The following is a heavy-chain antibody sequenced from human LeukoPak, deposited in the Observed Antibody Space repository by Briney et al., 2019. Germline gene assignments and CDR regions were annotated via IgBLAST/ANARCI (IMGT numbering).Heavy chain of an antibody. D-gene: IGHD3-10*01. V-gene: IGHV6-1*01. CDR3: AREWVVRGVIFGKASYYMDV. J-gene: IGHJ6*03. CDR2: TYYRSKWYN. CDR1: GDSVSSNSAA. Sequence: SQTLSLTCAISGDSVSSNSAAWNWIRQSPSRGLEWLGRTYYRSKWYNDYAVSVKSRITINPDTSKNQFSLQLNSVTPEDTAVYYCAREWVVRGVIFGKASYYMDVWGKGTTVTISS.